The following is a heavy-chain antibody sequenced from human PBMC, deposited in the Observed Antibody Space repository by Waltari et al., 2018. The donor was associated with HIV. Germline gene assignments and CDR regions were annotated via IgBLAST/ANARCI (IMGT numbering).Heavy chain of an antibody. V-gene: IGHV4-59*01. CDR1: GGSIGSYY. Sequence: QVQLQESGPGLAKPSAPLSLTCTVSGGSIGSYYWSWIRPPPGKGLEWIGYIHYSGSTKFNPSLKSRVSTSVDTSNNQFSLRLTSVTPADTAVYYCARWATYYDGFDIWGQGTMVTVSS. J-gene: IGHJ3*02. CDR2: IHYSGST. CDR3: ARWATYYDGFDI. D-gene: IGHD3-22*01.